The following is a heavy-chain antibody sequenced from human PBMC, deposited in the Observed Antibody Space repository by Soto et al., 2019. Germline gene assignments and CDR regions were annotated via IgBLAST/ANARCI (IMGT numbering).Heavy chain of an antibody. CDR3: AKCITALGPIDY. CDR2: IYHSGRT. V-gene: IGHV4-4*02. J-gene: IGHJ4*02. CDR1: GGSISSSNW. Sequence: QVQLQESGPGLVKPSGTLSLTCAVSGGSISSSNWWSWVRQPPGKGLEWIGEIYHSGRTNYNPSPKSRGTRSVDKSKTQFSLKLSSVPAADTAVYYCAKCITALGPIDYWGQGTLVTVSS. D-gene: IGHD2-8*01.